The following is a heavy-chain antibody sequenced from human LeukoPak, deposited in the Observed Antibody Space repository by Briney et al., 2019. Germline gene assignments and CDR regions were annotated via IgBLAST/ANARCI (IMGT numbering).Heavy chain of an antibody. J-gene: IGHJ4*02. CDR3: AKDIAAAGGPCAY. Sequence: GGSLRLSCAASGFTFSSYVMNWVRQAPGKGLEWVALIRSDGSDKYYADSVKGRFTISRDNSKNTVFLQMNSLRAEDTAVYYCAKDIAAAGGPCAYWGRGTLVTVSS. D-gene: IGHD6-13*01. CDR1: GFTFSSYV. V-gene: IGHV3-30*02. CDR2: IRSDGSDK.